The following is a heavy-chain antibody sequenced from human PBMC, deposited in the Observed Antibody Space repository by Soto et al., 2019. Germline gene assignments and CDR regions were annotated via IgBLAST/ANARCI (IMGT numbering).Heavy chain of an antibody. CDR1: GFTFRNYA. CDR2: ISGSGGST. CDR3: ARGDYILIGPVFDY. J-gene: IGHJ4*02. Sequence: EVQLLESGGGLVQPGGSLRLSCAASGFTFRNYAMSWVRQAPGKGLEWVSTISGSGGSTFYADSVKGRFTISRDNSRNTLYLQMNSLRAEDTAISFCARGDYILIGPVFDYWGQGTLVTVSS. D-gene: IGHD3-9*01. V-gene: IGHV3-23*01.